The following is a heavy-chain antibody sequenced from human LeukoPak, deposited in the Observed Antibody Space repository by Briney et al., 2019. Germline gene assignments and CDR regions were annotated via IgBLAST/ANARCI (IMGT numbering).Heavy chain of an antibody. CDR1: GFTFNNYP. J-gene: IGHJ4*02. CDR2: INSNGDST. D-gene: IGHD6-19*01. CDR3: AKPNLAVAGTRYFDY. V-gene: IGHV3-64D*06. Sequence: GGSLRLSCSASGFTFNNYPMHWVRQAPGKGLEYVSAINSNGDSTYNADSVKGRFTISRDNSKNTLYLQMSSLRVEDTAVYYCAKPNLAVAGTRYFDYWGQGTLVTVSS.